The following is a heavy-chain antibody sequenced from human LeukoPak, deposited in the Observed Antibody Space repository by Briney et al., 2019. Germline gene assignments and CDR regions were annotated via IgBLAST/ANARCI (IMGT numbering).Heavy chain of an antibody. V-gene: IGHV1-24*01. CDR1: GYTLTELS. Sequence: ASVKVSCKVSGYTLTELSMHWVRQAPGKGFEWMGGFDPEDGETIYAQKFQGRVTMTEDTSTDTAYMELSSLRSEDTAVYYCATSPYYDILTGYPPLDYWGQGTLVTVSS. CDR3: ATSPYYDILTGYPPLDY. J-gene: IGHJ4*02. D-gene: IGHD3-9*01. CDR2: FDPEDGET.